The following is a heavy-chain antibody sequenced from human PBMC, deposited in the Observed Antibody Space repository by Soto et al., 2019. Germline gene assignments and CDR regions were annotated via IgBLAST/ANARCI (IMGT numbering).Heavy chain of an antibody. CDR3: ARVPGVVVSADDAFDI. J-gene: IGHJ3*02. CDR2: IYHSGSA. D-gene: IGHD2-21*02. V-gene: IGHV4-4*02. Sequence: QVQLQESGPGLVKPSGTLSLTCAVSGGSVSSSNWWSWVRQSPGKGLEWMVEIYHSGSAHYNPSLKSRATISLAKSKNQFSLRLTSVTAADTAVYYCARVPGVVVSADDAFDIWGPGTRVIVSS. CDR1: GGSVSSSNW.